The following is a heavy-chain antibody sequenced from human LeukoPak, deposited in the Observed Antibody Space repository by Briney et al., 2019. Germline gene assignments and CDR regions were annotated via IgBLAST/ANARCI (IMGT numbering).Heavy chain of an antibody. V-gene: IGHV3-53*01. D-gene: IGHD3-22*01. CDR3: ARGHYDSSGWGAFDI. J-gene: IGHJ3*02. Sequence: GGSLRLSCAASGFTFSDYYMSWIRQAPGKGLEWVSVVYSGGSTYYADSVKGRFTISRDNSKNTLYLQMNSLRAEDTAVYYCARGHYDSSGWGAFDIWGQGTMVTVSS. CDR2: VYSGGST. CDR1: GFTFSDYY.